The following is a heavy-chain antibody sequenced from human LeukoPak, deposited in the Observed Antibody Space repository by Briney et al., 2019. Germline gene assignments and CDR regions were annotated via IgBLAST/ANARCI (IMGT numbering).Heavy chain of an antibody. CDR3: AKRGNYYDSSGYSPPFDY. CDR2: ISGSGGST. CDR1: GFTFSSYA. V-gene: IGHV3-23*01. Sequence: GGSLRLSCAASGFTFSSYAMSWARQAPGKGLEWVSAISGSGGSTYYADSVKGRFTISRDNSKNTLYLQMNSLRAEDTAVYYCAKRGNYYDSSGYSPPFDYWGQGTLVTVSS. D-gene: IGHD3-22*01. J-gene: IGHJ4*02.